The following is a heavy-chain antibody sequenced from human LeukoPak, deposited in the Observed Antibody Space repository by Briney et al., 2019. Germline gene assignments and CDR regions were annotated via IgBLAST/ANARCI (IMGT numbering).Heavy chain of an antibody. D-gene: IGHD6-13*01. CDR1: GGSISSSSYY. CDR3: ARENSSSWYYFDY. J-gene: IGHJ4*02. Sequence: SETLSLTCTVSGGSISSSSYYWGWIRQPPGKGLEWIGSIYYSGGTYYNPSLKSRVTISVDTSKNQFSLKLSSVTAADTAVYYCARENSSSWYYFDYWGQGTLVTVSS. V-gene: IGHV4-39*07. CDR2: IYYSGGT.